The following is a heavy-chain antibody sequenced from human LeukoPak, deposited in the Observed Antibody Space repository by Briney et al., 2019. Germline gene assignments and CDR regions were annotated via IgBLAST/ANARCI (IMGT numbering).Heavy chain of an antibody. CDR3: AKAVRSTWSGSYYASYYYYYMDV. J-gene: IGHJ6*03. V-gene: IGHV3-9*01. D-gene: IGHD3-10*01. CDR2: INWNSDSI. CDR1: GFTFDDYA. Sequence: GRSLRLSCAVSGFTFDDYAMHWVRQVPGKGLEWVSGINWNSDSIGYADSVKGRFTTSRDNAKNSLYLQMNSLRTEDTALYYCAKAVRSTWSGSYYASYYYYYMDVWGKGTTVTISS.